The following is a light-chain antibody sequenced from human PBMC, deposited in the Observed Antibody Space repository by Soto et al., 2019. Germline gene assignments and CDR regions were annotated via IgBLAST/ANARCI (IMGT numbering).Light chain of an antibody. CDR3: QQHNNWPPWT. CDR2: GAF. Sequence: EIVMTQSPDTLSVSPGERATLSCRASQSVGSNLAWYQQKPGQAPRLLIYGAFTRATGIPARFSGSGSGTEFTLTISSLQSEDFAVYYCQQHNNWPPWTFGQGIKVEIK. CDR1: QSVGSN. J-gene: IGKJ1*01. V-gene: IGKV3-15*01.